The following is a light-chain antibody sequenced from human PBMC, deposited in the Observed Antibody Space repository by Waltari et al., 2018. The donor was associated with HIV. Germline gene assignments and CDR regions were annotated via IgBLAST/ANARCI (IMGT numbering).Light chain of an antibody. J-gene: IGLJ2*01. CDR2: YNA. CDR1: NIGTKS. V-gene: IGLV3-21*04. CDR3: HVWDTISDHVV. Sequence: SYVLTQPPSVSVAPGKTAKITCVGNNIGTKSVHWYQQKPYQAPVLVIYYNADRPSGIPERFSGSNSGNTATLTINRVEAGDEADYYCHVWDTISDHVVFGGGSKLTVL.